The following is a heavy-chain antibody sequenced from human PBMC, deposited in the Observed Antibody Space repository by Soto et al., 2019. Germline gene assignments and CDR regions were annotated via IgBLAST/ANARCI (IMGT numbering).Heavy chain of an antibody. CDR1: GFTFSSYA. CDR3: ARDKEVRYFDWDNWFDP. CDR2: ISYDGSNK. V-gene: IGHV3-30-3*01. J-gene: IGHJ5*02. Sequence: QVQLVESGGGVVQPGRSLRLSCAASGFTFSSYAMHWVRQAPGKGLEWVAVISYDGSNKYYADSVKGRFTSSRDNSKNTLYLQMNSLRAEDTAVYYCARDKEVRYFDWDNWFDPWGQGTLVTVSS. D-gene: IGHD3-9*01.